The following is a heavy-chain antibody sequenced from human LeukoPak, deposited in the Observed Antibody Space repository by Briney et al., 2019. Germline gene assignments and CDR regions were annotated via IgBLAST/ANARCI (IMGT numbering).Heavy chain of an antibody. CDR3: ARESYYDFWSGYYKDRSYFDY. D-gene: IGHD3-3*01. Sequence: GGSLRLSCAASGFTFSSYGMHWVRQAPGKGLEWVAVIWYDGSNKYYADSVKGRSTISRDNSKNTLYLQMNSLRAEDTAVYYCARESYYDFWSGYYKDRSYFDYWGQGTLVTVSS. CDR2: IWYDGSNK. CDR1: GFTFSSYG. J-gene: IGHJ4*02. V-gene: IGHV3-33*01.